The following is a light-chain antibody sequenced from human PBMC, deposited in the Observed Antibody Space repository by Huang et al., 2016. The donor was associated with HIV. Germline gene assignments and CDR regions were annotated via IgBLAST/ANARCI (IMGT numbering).Light chain of an antibody. CDR3: QQYYSTPT. V-gene: IGKV1-NL1*01. CDR1: QGISNS. CDR2: AAS. Sequence: DIQMTQSPSSLSASVGDRVTITCRASQGISNSLAWYQQQPGKAPKLLLYAASRLESWVPSRFSGSGSGTDYTLTINSLQPEDFATYYCQQYYSTPTFGQGTKVEIK. J-gene: IGKJ1*01.